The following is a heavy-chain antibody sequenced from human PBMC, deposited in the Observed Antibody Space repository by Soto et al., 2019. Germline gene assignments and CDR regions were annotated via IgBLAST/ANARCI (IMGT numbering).Heavy chain of an antibody. J-gene: IGHJ6*03. D-gene: IGHD3-10*01. Sequence: EVQLVESGGGLVNPGGSLRLSCAASGFTFSSYSMNWVRQAPGKGLEWVSSISSSSSYIYYADSVKGRFTISRDNAKNSLYLQMNSLRAEDTAVYYCARPSYLRYYYYYMDVWGKGTTVTASS. CDR2: ISSSSSYI. CDR1: GFTFSSYS. V-gene: IGHV3-21*01. CDR3: ARPSYLRYYYYYMDV.